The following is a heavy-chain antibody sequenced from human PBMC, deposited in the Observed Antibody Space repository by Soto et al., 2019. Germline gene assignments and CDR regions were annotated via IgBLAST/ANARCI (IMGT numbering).Heavy chain of an antibody. Sequence: SETLSLTCTVSGGSISSGGYYWSWIRQHPGKGLEWTGYIYYSGSTYYNPSLKSRVTISVDTSKNQFSLKLSSVTAADTAVYYCARVWGDSSSWYGPVNWFDPWGQGTLVTVSS. CDR3: ARVWGDSSSWYGPVNWFDP. D-gene: IGHD6-13*01. J-gene: IGHJ5*02. CDR1: GGSISSGGYY. V-gene: IGHV4-31*03. CDR2: IYYSGST.